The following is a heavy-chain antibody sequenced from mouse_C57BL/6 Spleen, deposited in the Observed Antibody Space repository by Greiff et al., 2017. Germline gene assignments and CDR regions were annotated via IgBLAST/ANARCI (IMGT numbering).Heavy chain of an antibody. Sequence: QVQLQQPGAELVKPGASVKLSCKASGYTFTSYWMQWVKQRPGQGLEWIGEIDPSDSYTNYTPKFKGKATLTVDTSSNTAYVQLSSLTSEDSAVYYCAVCGVAFGDWGQGTTLTVSS. V-gene: IGHV1-50*01. CDR2: IDPSDSYT. J-gene: IGHJ2*01. CDR1: GYTFTSYW. D-gene: IGHD6-1*01. CDR3: AVCGVAFGD.